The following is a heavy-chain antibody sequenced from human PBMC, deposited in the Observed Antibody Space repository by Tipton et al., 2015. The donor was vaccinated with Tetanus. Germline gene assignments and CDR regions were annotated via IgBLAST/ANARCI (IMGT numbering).Heavy chain of an antibody. CDR2: IYYSGST. Sequence: GLVKPSETLSLTCSVSGGSISSNNYYWAWIRQPPGKALEWIGSIYYSGSTFYHPSLQSRVTISVDTSKNQFSLRLSSVTAADTAVYYCARRRYNWNRGGFDIWGQGTMVTVSS. V-gene: IGHV4-39*07. CDR1: GGSISSNNYY. D-gene: IGHD1-20*01. J-gene: IGHJ3*02. CDR3: ARRRYNWNRGGFDI.